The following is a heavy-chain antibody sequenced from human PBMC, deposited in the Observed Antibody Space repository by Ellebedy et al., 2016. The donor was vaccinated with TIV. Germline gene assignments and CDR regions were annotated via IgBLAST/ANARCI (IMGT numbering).Heavy chain of an antibody. CDR3: VRGKGYDFGEE. V-gene: IGHV3-30*03. CDR2: VSYNGFNT. J-gene: IGHJ4*02. CDR1: GFTFTSYG. D-gene: IGHD4-17*01. Sequence: GESLKISCAAFGFTFTSYGLHWVRQAPGKGLEWVAFVSYNGFNTYYRDSVRGRFFISRDNAKDTLYLQMSSLRHEDTAVYHCVRGKGYDFGEEWGQGTLVSVSS.